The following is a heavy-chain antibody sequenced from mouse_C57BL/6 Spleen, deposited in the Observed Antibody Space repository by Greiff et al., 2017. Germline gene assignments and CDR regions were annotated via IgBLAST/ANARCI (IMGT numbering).Heavy chain of an antibody. D-gene: IGHD1-1*01. CDR3: ARLAYGGGFAY. CDR1: GYTFTSYW. J-gene: IGHJ2*01. Sequence: QVQLQQPGAELVRPGSSVTLSCKASGYTFTSYWMHWVKQRPIKGLEWIGNIDPSDSETHYNQKFKDKATLTVDKSSSTAYMQLSSVTSEDSAVYYCARLAYGGGFAYWGKGTTRTVSS. CDR2: IDPSDSET. V-gene: IGHV1-52*01.